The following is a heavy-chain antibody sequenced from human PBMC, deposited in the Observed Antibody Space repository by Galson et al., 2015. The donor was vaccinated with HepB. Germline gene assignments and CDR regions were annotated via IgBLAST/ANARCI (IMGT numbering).Heavy chain of an antibody. V-gene: IGHV3-64D*06. J-gene: IGHJ4*02. Sequence: SLRLSCAASGFTFSSYAMHWVRQAPGKGLEYVSAISSNGGSTYYADSVKGRFTISRDNSKNTLYLQMSSLRAEDTAVYYCVKHPAYYYGSGSVGYWGQGTLVTVSS. CDR1: GFTFSSYA. CDR3: VKHPAYYYGSGSVGY. CDR2: ISSNGGST. D-gene: IGHD3-10*01.